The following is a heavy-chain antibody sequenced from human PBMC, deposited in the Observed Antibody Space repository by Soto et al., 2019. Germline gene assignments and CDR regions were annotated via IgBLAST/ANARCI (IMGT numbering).Heavy chain of an antibody. CDR3: AKGRVDIVVVVAATTPGPFDY. V-gene: IGHV3-30*18. D-gene: IGHD2-15*01. CDR1: GFTFSSYG. CDR2: ISYDGSNK. J-gene: IGHJ4*02. Sequence: GGSLRLSCAASGFTFSSYGMHWVRQAPGKGLEWVAVISYDGSNKYYADSVKGRFTISRDNSKNTLYLQMNSLRAEDTAVYYCAKGRVDIVVVVAATTPGPFDYWGQGTLVTVSS.